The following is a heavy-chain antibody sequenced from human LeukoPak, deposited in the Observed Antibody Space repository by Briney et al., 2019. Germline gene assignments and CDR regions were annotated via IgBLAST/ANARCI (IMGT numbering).Heavy chain of an antibody. Sequence: GGSLRLSCAASGFTFTNGWMSWVGQAPGKGLEWVGRIKSKVDGGTIDYATPVKGRFTISRDDSENTLYLQMNSLKIEDTAMYYCTAGLGTTDQDHWGQGTLVTVSS. CDR3: TAGLGTTDQDH. D-gene: IGHD1-7*01. V-gene: IGHV3-15*01. CDR2: IKSKVDGGTI. CDR1: GFTFTNGW. J-gene: IGHJ4*02.